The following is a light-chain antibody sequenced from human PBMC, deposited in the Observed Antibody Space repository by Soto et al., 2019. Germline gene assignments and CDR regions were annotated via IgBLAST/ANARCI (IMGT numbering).Light chain of an antibody. CDR1: QSVLFTSSNKDF. Sequence: DTVMIQSPDSLAVSLGERDTINCKSSQSVLFTSSNKDFLSWYQQKPGPPPKLLIYWASNRESGAPDRFSGSGAGTNVTLTTSSLQAEDVAVYYCQQYYTPPRTFGLGTQVEI. V-gene: IGKV4-1*01. J-gene: IGKJ1*01. CDR3: QQYYTPPRT. CDR2: WAS.